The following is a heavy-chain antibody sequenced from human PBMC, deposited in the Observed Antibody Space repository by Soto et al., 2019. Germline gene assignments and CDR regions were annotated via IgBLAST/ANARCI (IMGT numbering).Heavy chain of an antibody. J-gene: IGHJ4*02. CDR3: ARHPGLGPMPFDY. D-gene: IGHD2-2*01. Sequence: PGESLKISCKGSGYTFTSYWISWVRRMPGKGLEWMGRIDPSNSYTIYSPSFQGHVTFSSDMSISTAYLQWSGLKASDTAMYYCARHPGLGPMPFDYWGQGTLVTVSS. CDR2: IDPSNSYT. V-gene: IGHV5-10-1*01. CDR1: GYTFTSYW.